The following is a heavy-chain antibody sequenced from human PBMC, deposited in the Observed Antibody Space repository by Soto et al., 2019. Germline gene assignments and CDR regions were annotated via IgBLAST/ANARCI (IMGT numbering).Heavy chain of an antibody. D-gene: IGHD3-3*01. CDR1: GGTFSSYA. CDR2: IIPIFGTA. Sequence: GASVKVSCKASGGTFSSYAISWVRQAPGQGLEWMGGIIPIFGTANYAQKFQGRVTITADKSTSTAYMELSSLRSEDTAVYYCARDVGWSGYYGLYYGMDVWGQGTTVTVS. CDR3: ARDVGWSGYYGLYYGMDV. J-gene: IGHJ6*02. V-gene: IGHV1-69*06.